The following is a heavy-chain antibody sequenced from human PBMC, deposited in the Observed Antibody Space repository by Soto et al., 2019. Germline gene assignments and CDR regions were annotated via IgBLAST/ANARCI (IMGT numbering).Heavy chain of an antibody. CDR1: GGSFSGYY. D-gene: IGHD6-13*01. CDR3: AYSSSWFYYYYYGMDV. CDR2: INHSGST. Sequence: PSETLSLTCAVYGGSFSGYYWSWIRQPPGKGMEWIGEINHSGSTNYNPSLKSRVTISVDTSKNQFSLKLSSVTAADTAVYYCAYSSSWFYYYYYGMDVWAQGTTVTVSS. J-gene: IGHJ6*02. V-gene: IGHV4-34*01.